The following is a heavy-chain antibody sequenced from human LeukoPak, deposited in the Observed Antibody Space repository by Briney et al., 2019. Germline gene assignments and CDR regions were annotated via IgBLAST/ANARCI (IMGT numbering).Heavy chain of an antibody. Sequence: PGGFLRLSCAASGFTFSSYGMHWVRQAPGKGLEWVAVISYDGSNKYYADSVKGRFTISRDNSKNTLYLQMNSLRAEDTAVYYCANVCSGCPDAFDIWGQGTMVTVSS. CDR2: ISYDGSNK. J-gene: IGHJ3*02. D-gene: IGHD6-19*01. V-gene: IGHV3-30*18. CDR1: GFTFSSYG. CDR3: ANVCSGCPDAFDI.